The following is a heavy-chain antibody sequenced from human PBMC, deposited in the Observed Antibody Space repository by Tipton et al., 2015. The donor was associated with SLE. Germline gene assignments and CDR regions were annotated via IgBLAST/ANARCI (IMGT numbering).Heavy chain of an antibody. J-gene: IGHJ4*02. CDR2: VYSSGDT. D-gene: IGHD6-25*01. Sequence: LSLTCIVSGGSIIKRHSYCGWIRQAPGKGLEWIGSVYSSGDTFYNPSLKSRVTISVDASKNQFSLQLTSVTAADTAIYYCARAADSWGQGTLVTVSS. CDR1: GGSIIKRHSY. V-gene: IGHV4-39*07. CDR3: ARAADS.